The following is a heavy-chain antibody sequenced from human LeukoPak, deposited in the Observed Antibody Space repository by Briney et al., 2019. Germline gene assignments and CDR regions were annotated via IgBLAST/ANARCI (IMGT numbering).Heavy chain of an antibody. CDR1: GYTFTSYS. J-gene: IGHJ3*02. V-gene: IGHV1-18*01. D-gene: IGHD2-15*01. CDR3: ARGCSGGSCYAGRAFDI. Sequence: ASVKVSCKASGYTFTSYSISWVRQAPGQGLEWMGWISAYNGNTNYAQKLQGRVTMTTDTSTSTAYMELRSLRSDDTAVYYCARGCSGGSCYAGRAFDIWGQGTMVTVSS. CDR2: ISAYNGNT.